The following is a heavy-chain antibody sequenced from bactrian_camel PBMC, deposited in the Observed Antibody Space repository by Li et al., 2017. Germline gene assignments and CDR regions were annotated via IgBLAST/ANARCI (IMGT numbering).Heavy chain of an antibody. Sequence: HVQLVEYGGGLVQPGGSLRLSCAISGRSNENYFLAWFRQPPGMEREGVAAMYTGFGGGNIYYADSVKGRFTISVDNAKNSVYLQMNSLKPEDSAMYYCAAERSSSDCYPDSWSREIAYTYWGQGTQVTVS. CDR3: AAERSSSDCYPDSWSREIAYTY. CDR1: GRSNENYF. D-gene: IGHD3*01. J-gene: IGHJ4*01. CDR2: MYTGFGGGNI. V-gene: IGHV3S1*01.